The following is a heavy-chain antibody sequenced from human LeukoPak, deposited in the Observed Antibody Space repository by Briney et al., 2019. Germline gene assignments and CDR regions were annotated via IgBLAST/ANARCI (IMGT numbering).Heavy chain of an antibody. Sequence: HPGGSLRLSCAASGFTFNNYVMSWVRQAPGKGPEWVSAISTSGEKTFYANSVKGRFTISRDNSENTLYLQMNSLRAEDTAVYYCARYRVGSIVFDNWGQGTLVSVST. V-gene: IGHV3-23*01. J-gene: IGHJ4*02. D-gene: IGHD2-15*01. CDR3: ARYRVGSIVFDN. CDR1: GFTFNNYV. CDR2: ISTSGEKT.